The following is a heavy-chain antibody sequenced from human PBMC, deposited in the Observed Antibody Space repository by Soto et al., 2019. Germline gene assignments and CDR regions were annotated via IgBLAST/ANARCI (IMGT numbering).Heavy chain of an antibody. CDR3: ARGWVTTLEGFAY. D-gene: IGHD4-17*01. V-gene: IGHV3-33*01. Sequence: GGSLRLSCAASGFTFSSYGMHWVRQAPGKGLEWVAVIWYDGSNKYYADSVKGRFTISRDNSKNTLYLQMNSLRAEDTAVYYCARGWVTTLEGFAYWGQGTLVTVSS. CDR2: IWYDGSNK. CDR1: GFTFSSYG. J-gene: IGHJ4*02.